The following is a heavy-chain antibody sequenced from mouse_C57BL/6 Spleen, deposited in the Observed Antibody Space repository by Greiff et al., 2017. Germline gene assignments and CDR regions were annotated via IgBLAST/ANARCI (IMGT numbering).Heavy chain of an antibody. J-gene: IGHJ4*01. CDR3: ARRGNQYYYAMDY. CDR1: GYAFSSYW. Sequence: QVQLKESGAELVKPGASVKISCKASGYAFSSYWMNWVKQRPGKGLEWIGQIYPGDGDTNYNGKFKGKATLTADKSSSTAYMQLSSLTSEDSAVYFCARRGNQYYYAMDYWGQGTSVTVSS. V-gene: IGHV1-80*01. D-gene: IGHD2-1*01. CDR2: IYPGDGDT.